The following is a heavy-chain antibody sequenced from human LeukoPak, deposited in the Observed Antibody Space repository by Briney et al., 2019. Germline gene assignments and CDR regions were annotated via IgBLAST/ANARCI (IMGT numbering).Heavy chain of an antibody. CDR1: GGTFSSYA. CDR3: TTMAMAAGPEKYYFDY. V-gene: IGHV1-69*13. CDR2: IIPIFGTA. J-gene: IGHJ4*02. Sequence: SVTVSCTASGGTFSSYAISWVRQAPGQGLEWMGGIIPIFGTANYAQKFQGRVTITADESTSTAYMELSSLRSEDTAVYYCTTMAMAAGPEKYYFDYWGQGTLVTVSS. D-gene: IGHD5-18*01.